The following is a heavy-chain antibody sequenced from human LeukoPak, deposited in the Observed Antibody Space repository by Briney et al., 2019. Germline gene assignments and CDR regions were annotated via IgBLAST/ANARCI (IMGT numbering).Heavy chain of an antibody. CDR2: IYTSGST. CDR3: ARFLVRGYGDYEGWFDP. Sequence: SETLSLTRTVSGGSISSYYWSWIRQPAGKGLEWIGRIYTSGSTNYNPSLKSRVTMSVDTSKNQFSLKLSSVTAADTAVYYCARFLVRGYGDYEGWFDPWGQGTLVTVSS. J-gene: IGHJ5*02. CDR1: GGSISSYY. D-gene: IGHD4-17*01. V-gene: IGHV4-4*07.